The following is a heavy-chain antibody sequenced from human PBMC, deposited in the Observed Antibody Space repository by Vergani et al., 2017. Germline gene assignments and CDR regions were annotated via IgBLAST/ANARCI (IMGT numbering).Heavy chain of an antibody. D-gene: IGHD2-2*02. V-gene: IGHV3-74*03. J-gene: IGHJ4*02. Sequence: DVHLAESGGGFFQPAGSLRLSCSASGFSFNSYWMYWVRQVPGKGLLWVSRIKSDGSITAYADSVKGRFTISRDIAKNTLYLQVRSLRLEDTGAYHCVRDRGLCGGGRCYTEAWDYWGQGTPVTVSS. CDR1: GFSFNSYW. CDR2: IKSDGSIT. CDR3: VRDRGLCGGGRCYTEAWDY.